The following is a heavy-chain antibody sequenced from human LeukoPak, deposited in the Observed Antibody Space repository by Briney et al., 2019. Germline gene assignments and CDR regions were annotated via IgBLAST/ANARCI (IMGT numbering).Heavy chain of an antibody. CDR1: GGSISSGEYY. CDR3: ARVPDGSRSYY. Sequence: SQTLSLTCTVSGGSISSGEYYWGWIRQPPGKGLEWIGYIYYSGTTYYNPSLKSRVTISVDTSKNQFSLKLTSVTAADTAVYFCARVPDGSRSYYWGQGTLVTVSS. D-gene: IGHD3-10*01. V-gene: IGHV4-30-4*01. J-gene: IGHJ4*02. CDR2: IYYSGTT.